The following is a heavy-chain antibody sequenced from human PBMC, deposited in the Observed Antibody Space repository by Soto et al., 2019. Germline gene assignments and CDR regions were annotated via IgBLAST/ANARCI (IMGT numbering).Heavy chain of an antibody. V-gene: IGHV3-23*01. CDR3: AKNPGISYYYYYMDV. Sequence: EVQLLESGGGLVQPGGSLRLSCAASGFTFSSYAMSWVRQAPGKGLEWVSAISGSGGSTYYADSVKGRFTISRDNSKNTLYLQMNSLRADDTAVYYCAKNPGISYYYYYMDVWGKGTTVTVSS. CDR2: ISGSGGST. D-gene: IGHD1-20*01. CDR1: GFTFSSYA. J-gene: IGHJ6*03.